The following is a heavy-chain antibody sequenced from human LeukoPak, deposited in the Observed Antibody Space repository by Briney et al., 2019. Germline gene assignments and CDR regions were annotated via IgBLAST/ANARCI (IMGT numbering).Heavy chain of an antibody. CDR2: INPSGGST. D-gene: IGHD3-22*01. CDR3: ARGPGGRRGYHPLEDYYYYYYMDV. J-gene: IGHJ6*03. CDR1: GYTFTSYY. Sequence: ASVKVSCKASGYTFTSYYMHWVRQAPGQGLEWMGLINPSGGSTSYAQKLQGRVTMTTDTSTSTAYMELRSLRSDDTAVYYCARGPGGRRGYHPLEDYYYYYYMDVWGKGTTVTVSS. V-gene: IGHV1-46*01.